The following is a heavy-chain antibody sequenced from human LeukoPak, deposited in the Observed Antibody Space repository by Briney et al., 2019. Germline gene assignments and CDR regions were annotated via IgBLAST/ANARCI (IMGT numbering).Heavy chain of an antibody. CDR3: TRVGTTWFHS. J-gene: IGHJ5*01. Sequence: GGSLRLSCAASGFTFSVAWMSWVRQAPGKGLEWLGRIKSRTESGTTQYAAPVKGRFTISRDDSKETVYLQMNSLTTEDTAVYYCTRVGTTWFHSWGQGTLVTVSS. CDR1: GFTFSVAW. D-gene: IGHD1-26*01. CDR2: IKSRTESGTT. V-gene: IGHV3-15*01.